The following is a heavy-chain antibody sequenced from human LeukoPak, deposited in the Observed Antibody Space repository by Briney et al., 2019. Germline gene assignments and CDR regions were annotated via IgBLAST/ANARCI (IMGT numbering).Heavy chain of an antibody. V-gene: IGHV4-34*01. Sequence: SETLSLTCAVYGGSFSGYYWSWIRQPPGKGLEWIGEINHSGSTNYNPSLKSRVTISVDTSKNQFSLKLSSVTAADTAVYYCARHNRADIWFGESRYFDLWAVAPWSLSPQ. J-gene: IGHJ2*01. CDR3: ARHNRADIWFGESRYFDL. D-gene: IGHD3-10*01. CDR1: GGSFSGYY. CDR2: INHSGST.